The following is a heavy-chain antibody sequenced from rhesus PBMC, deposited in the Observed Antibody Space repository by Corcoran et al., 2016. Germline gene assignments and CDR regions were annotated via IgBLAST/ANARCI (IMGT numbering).Heavy chain of an antibody. CDR2: IKRKADGETV. CDR1: GFTFSNSW. Sequence: EVQLVESGAGLVQPGGSLRLSCVASGFTFSNSWMSWVRSAPGKGVEWVARIKRKADGETVDYAASVKGRFTISRDDSKHTLYLQMSSLKMEDSAVYYCTIECSGGVCFGAFDFWGQGLRVTVSS. CDR3: TIECSGGVCFGAFDF. D-gene: IGHD2-39*02. J-gene: IGHJ3*01. V-gene: IGHV3-30*02.